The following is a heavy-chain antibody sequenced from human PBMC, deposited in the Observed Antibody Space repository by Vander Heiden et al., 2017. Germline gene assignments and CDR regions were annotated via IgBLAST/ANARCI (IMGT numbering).Heavy chain of an antibody. CDR3: GKDMTPGGLDV. V-gene: IGHV3-9*01. Sequence: EVQLVESGGGLVQPGRSLRLSCEGSGFTFNEHAMHWVRQVPGKGLEWVSGILWDNSRIGYADSVKGRVTISRDNGKNSLYLQMNSLRPEDTALYYCGKDMTPGGLDVWGHGTTVTVSS. J-gene: IGHJ6*02. D-gene: IGHD3-10*01. CDR1: GFTFNEHA. CDR2: ILWDNSRI.